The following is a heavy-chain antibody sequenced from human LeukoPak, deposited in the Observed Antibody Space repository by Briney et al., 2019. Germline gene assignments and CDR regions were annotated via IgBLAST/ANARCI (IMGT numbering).Heavy chain of an antibody. V-gene: IGHV4-4*09. Sequence: SETLSLTCTVSGGSISSYYWSWIRQPPGKGLVRIGYIYTSGSTNYNPSLKSRVTISVDTSKNQFSLKLSSVTAADTAVYYCARDRVTGYAFDIWGQGTMVTVSS. CDR2: IYTSGST. CDR3: ARDRVTGYAFDI. CDR1: GGSISSYY. J-gene: IGHJ3*02. D-gene: IGHD2-21*02.